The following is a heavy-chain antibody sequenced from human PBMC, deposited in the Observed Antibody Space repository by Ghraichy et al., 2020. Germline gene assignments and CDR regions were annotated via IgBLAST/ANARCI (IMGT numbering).Heavy chain of an antibody. J-gene: IGHJ4*02. CDR1: GFTFSSYA. D-gene: IGHD2-15*01. V-gene: IGHV3-23*01. CDR2: ISGSGVST. Sequence: ETLSLTCAASGFTFSSYAMTWVRQAPGKGLEWVSSISGSGVSTYYADSVKGRFTISRDNSKNTLFLQMNGLRAEDTAVYYCAKGYCSSGSCYPGDWGQGTLVTVSS. CDR3: AKGYCSSGSCYPGD.